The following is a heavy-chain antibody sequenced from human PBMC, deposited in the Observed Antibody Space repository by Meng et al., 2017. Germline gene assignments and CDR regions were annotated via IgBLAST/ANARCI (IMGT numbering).Heavy chain of an antibody. D-gene: IGHD6-13*01. V-gene: IGHV3-48*03. CDR3: ARGGAAASIPPSPNLLIDY. J-gene: IGHJ4*02. Sequence: GESLKISCAASGFTFSSYEMNWVRQAPGKGLEWVSYISSSGSTIYYADSVKGRFTISRDNAKNSLYLQMNSLRAEDTAVYYCARGGAAASIPPSPNLLIDYWGQGTLVTVS. CDR1: GFTFSSYE. CDR2: ISSSGSTI.